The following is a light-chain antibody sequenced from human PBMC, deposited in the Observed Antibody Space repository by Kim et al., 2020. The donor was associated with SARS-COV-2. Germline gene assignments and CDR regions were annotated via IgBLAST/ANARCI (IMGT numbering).Light chain of an antibody. Sequence: GDRVTITCRASQDISNYLAWFQLKPGKAPKLLIYAASALQPGVPSRFSGSGSGTDFTPTVTSLQPEDVATYYCQKCDSAPWTFGQGTKV. V-gene: IGKV1-27*01. J-gene: IGKJ1*01. CDR3: QKCDSAPWT. CDR2: AAS. CDR1: QDISNY.